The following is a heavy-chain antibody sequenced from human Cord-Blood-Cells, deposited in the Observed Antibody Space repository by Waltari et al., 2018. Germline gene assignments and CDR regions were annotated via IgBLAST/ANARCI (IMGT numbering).Heavy chain of an antibody. Sequence: QLQLQESGPGLVKPSETLSLTCTVSGGSISSSSYYWGWIRQPPGKGLEWIGSIYYIGSTYYNPSLKSRVTISVDTSKNQFSLKLSSVTAADTAVYYCARVGGGQYYYYYMDVWGKGTTVTVSS. J-gene: IGHJ6*03. CDR3: ARVGGGQYYYYYMDV. CDR2: IYYIGST. CDR1: GGSISSSSYY. V-gene: IGHV4-39*01. D-gene: IGHD3-16*01.